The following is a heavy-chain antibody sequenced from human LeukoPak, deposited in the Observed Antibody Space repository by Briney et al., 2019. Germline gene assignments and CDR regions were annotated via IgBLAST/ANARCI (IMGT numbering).Heavy chain of an antibody. CDR3: AKAGQWLTGFDY. J-gene: IGHJ4*02. D-gene: IGHD6-19*01. V-gene: IGHV3-43*01. Sequence: GGSLRLSCAASGFTFDDYTMHWVRQAPGKGLEWVSLISWDGGSTYYADSVKGRFTISRDNPKNTLYLQMNSLRAEDTAVYYCAKAGQWLTGFDYWGQGTLVTVSS. CDR2: ISWDGGST. CDR1: GFTFDDYT.